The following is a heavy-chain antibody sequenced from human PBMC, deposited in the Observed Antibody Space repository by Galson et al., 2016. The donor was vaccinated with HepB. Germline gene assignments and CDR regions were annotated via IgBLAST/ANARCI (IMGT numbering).Heavy chain of an antibody. D-gene: IGHD2/OR15-2a*01. J-gene: IGHJ4*02. CDR3: ARDVQYRFDS. V-gene: IGHV1-18*04. CDR1: GYTFNMYG. Sequence: SVKVSCKASGYTFNMYGVSWVRQAPGQGLEWLGWISGFNGKTIYAQKFQGRVTVTTDSSTTTAYMELRSLRFDDTALYYCARDVQYRFDSWGQGTLVTVSS. CDR2: ISGFNGKT.